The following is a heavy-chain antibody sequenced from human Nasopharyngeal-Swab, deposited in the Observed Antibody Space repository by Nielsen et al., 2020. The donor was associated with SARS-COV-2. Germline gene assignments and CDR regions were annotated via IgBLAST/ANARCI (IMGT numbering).Heavy chain of an antibody. J-gene: IGHJ3*02. CDR2: ISSSSSYI. V-gene: IGHV3-21*04. Sequence: GESLKISCAASGFTFSSYSMNWVRQAPGKGLEWVSSISSSSSYIYYADSVKGRFTISRDNAKNSLYLQMNSLRAEDTAVYYCAKVTTRSHPNIWGQGTMVTVSS. D-gene: IGHD4-17*01. CDR1: GFTFSSYS. CDR3: AKVTTRSHPNI.